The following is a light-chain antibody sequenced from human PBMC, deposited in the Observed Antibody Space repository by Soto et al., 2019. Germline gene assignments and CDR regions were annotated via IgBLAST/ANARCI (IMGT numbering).Light chain of an antibody. J-gene: IGKJ5*01. V-gene: IGKV1-39*01. Sequence: DSQMTQSPSSLSASVGDRDTITCRARASISRHLNLYQQKPGKAPNLLISAASTLQNGVPSRFSGSGSGTDFTLTIISLQLEDFAAYYCQQSYSTLSISFGQGTRLEIK. CDR3: QQSYSTLSIS. CDR2: AAS. CDR1: ASISRH.